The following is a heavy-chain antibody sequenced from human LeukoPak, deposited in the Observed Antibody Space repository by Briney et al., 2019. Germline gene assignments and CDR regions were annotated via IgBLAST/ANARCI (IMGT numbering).Heavy chain of an antibody. CDR3: AKDRGSSSWYAFDI. D-gene: IGHD6-13*01. Sequence: PGRSLRLSCAASGFTFDDYAKHWVRQAPGKGLEWVSGVSWNSGSIGYADSVKGRFTISRDNAKNSLYLQMNSLRAEDMALYYCAKDRGSSSWYAFDIWGQGTMVTVSS. V-gene: IGHV3-9*03. CDR2: VSWNSGSI. CDR1: GFTFDDYA. J-gene: IGHJ3*02.